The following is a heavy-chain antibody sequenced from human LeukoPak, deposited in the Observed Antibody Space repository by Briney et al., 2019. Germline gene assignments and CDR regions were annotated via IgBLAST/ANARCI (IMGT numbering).Heavy chain of an antibody. CDR3: ARDSSRWYYFDY. CDR2: ISGSGGST. D-gene: IGHD6-13*01. V-gene: IGHV3-23*01. Sequence: GGSLRLSCAASGFTFSSYAMSWVRQARGKGLEWVSAISGSGGSTYYADSVKGRFTISRDNSKNTLYLQMNSLRAEDTAVYYCARDSSRWYYFDYWGQGTLVTVSS. CDR1: GFTFSSYA. J-gene: IGHJ4*02.